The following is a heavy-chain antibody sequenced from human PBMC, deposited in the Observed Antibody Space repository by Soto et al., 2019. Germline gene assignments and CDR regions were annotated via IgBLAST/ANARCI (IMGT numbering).Heavy chain of an antibody. Sequence: SETLSLTCTVSGGSISSGDYYWSWIRQPPGKGLEWIGYIYYSGSTYYNPSLKSRVTISVDTSKNQFSLKLSSVTAADTAVYYCARVNSGSYTFDYWGQGTLVTVSS. CDR2: IYYSGST. D-gene: IGHD1-26*01. CDR1: GGSISSGDYY. CDR3: ARVNSGSYTFDY. J-gene: IGHJ4*02. V-gene: IGHV4-30-4*01.